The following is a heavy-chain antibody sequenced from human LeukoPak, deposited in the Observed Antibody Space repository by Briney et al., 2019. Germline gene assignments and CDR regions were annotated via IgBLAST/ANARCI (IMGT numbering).Heavy chain of an antibody. V-gene: IGHV1-18*03. J-gene: IGHJ4*02. Sequence: ASVKVSCKASGYTFTSYGISWVRQAPGQGLEWMGWISAYNGNTNYAQKLQGRVTMTTDTSTSTAYMELRSLRAEDMAVYYCARGSAFYGSGSHYNEPLQFWGQGTLVTVSS. CDR1: GYTFTSYG. CDR3: ARGSAFYGSGSHYNEPLQF. CDR2: ISAYNGNT. D-gene: IGHD3-10*01.